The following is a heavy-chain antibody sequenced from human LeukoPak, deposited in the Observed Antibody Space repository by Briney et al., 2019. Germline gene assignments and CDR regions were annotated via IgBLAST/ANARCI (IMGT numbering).Heavy chain of an antibody. Sequence: PGGSLRLSCAASGFTFSSYAMHWVRQAPGRGLEWVAVISYDGSNKNYADSVRGRFTISRDTSKNTLYLQMNSLRPDDTAVYYCARETEGWFFDYWGQGTLVTVSS. J-gene: IGHJ4*02. CDR3: ARETEGWFFDY. CDR2: ISYDGSNK. D-gene: IGHD6-19*01. CDR1: GFTFSSYA. V-gene: IGHV3-30*04.